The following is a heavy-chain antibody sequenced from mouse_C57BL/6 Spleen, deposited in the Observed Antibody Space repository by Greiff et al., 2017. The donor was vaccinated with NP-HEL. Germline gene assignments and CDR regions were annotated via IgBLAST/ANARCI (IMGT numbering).Heavy chain of an antibody. V-gene: IGHV14-4*01. CDR1: GFNITDDY. Sequence: EVQLQQSGAELVRPGASVKLSCTASGFNITDDYMHWVKQRPAPGLEWIGWIDPENGDTEYASKFQGKATITADTSSNTAYLQLSSLTSEDTAVYYCTPSDGYTWCAYWGQGTLVTVSA. CDR3: TPSDGYTWCAY. CDR2: IDPENGDT. J-gene: IGHJ3*01. D-gene: IGHD2-3*01.